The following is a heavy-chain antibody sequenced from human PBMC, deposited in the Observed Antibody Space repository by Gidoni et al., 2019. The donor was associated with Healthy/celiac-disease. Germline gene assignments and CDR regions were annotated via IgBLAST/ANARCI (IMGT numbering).Heavy chain of an antibody. J-gene: IGHJ5*02. D-gene: IGHD1-7*01. CDR3: ARTQTKGMGFDP. V-gene: IGHV3-74*01. CDR2: INSDGSST. CDR1: GFTFSSYW. Sequence: EVQLVESGGGLVQPGGSLRLSCAASGFTFSSYWMHWVRQAPGKGLVWVSRINSDGSSTSYADSVKGRFTISRDNAKNTLYLQMNSLRAEDTAVYYCARTQTKGMGFDPWGQGTLVTVSS.